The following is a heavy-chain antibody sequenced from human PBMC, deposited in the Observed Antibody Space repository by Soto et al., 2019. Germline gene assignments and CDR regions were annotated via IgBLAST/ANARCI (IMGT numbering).Heavy chain of an antibody. Sequence: GASVKVSCKASGYTFTSYYMHWVRQAPGQGLEWMGIINPSGGSTSYAQKFQGRVTMTRDTSTSTVYMELSSLRSEDTAVYYCARGYCSSTSCYATYYYYYMDVWGKGTTVTVSS. D-gene: IGHD2-2*01. J-gene: IGHJ6*03. V-gene: IGHV1-46*03. CDR2: INPSGGST. CDR3: ARGYCSSTSCYATYYYYYMDV. CDR1: GYTFTSYY.